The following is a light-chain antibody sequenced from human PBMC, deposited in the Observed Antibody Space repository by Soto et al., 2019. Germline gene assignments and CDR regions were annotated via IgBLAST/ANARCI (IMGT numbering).Light chain of an antibody. V-gene: IGKV1-39*01. CDR1: QSXXXY. CDR2: AAS. CDR3: XHSYTPRT. Sequence: DIQMTQSPSSLSASVGDRVTITCRASQSXXXYLNWYQQKPGKAPKLLIYAASSLXXGVPSRFSGSGSGTXXXXXXXXXXXEDFATFYXXHSYTPRTFGQGTKVEIK. J-gene: IGKJ1*01.